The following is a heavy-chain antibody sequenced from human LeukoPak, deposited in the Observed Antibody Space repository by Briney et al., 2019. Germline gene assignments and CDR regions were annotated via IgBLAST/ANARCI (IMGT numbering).Heavy chain of an antibody. CDR1: GFTVSSNY. CDR2: IYSGGST. D-gene: IGHD3-22*01. CDR3: ARGQYYYDSSGYLFGAYFDY. Sequence: GGSLRLSCAASGFTVSSNYMSWVRQAPGKGLEWVSVIYSGGSTYYADSVKGRFTISRDNSKNTLYLQMNSLRAEDTAVYYCARGQYYYDSSGYLFGAYFDYWGQGTLVTVSS. J-gene: IGHJ4*02. V-gene: IGHV3-53*01.